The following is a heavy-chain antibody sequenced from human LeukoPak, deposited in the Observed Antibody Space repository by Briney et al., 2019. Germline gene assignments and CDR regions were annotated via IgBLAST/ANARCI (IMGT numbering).Heavy chain of an antibody. CDR2: MRSSGGKT. D-gene: IGHD3-22*01. J-gene: IGHJ4*02. CDR1: GFTFSSYA. CDR3: VKGAESYCDSRSDY. Sequence: GESLTLSCSASGFTFSSYAMHWVRQAPGKGLEYVSAMRSSGGKTYYADSMKGRVIISRDNSKNTLYLQLSSLTPEDTAVYFCVKGAESYCDSRSDYWGQGTLVTVPS. V-gene: IGHV3-64D*09.